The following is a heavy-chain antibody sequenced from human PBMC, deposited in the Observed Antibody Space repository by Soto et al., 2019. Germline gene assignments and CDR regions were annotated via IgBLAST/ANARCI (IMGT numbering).Heavy chain of an antibody. Sequence: QVQLQESGPGLVKPSQTLSLTCTVSGGSISSGGYYWSWIRQHPGKGLEWIGYIYYSGSTYYNPSLKSRLTISVDTSKNQFSLKLSSVTAADTAVYYCARGPGGDYAFVGMDVWGQGTTVTVSS. CDR1: GGSISSGGYY. V-gene: IGHV4-31*03. D-gene: IGHD4-17*01. CDR2: IYYSGST. J-gene: IGHJ6*02. CDR3: ARGPGGDYAFVGMDV.